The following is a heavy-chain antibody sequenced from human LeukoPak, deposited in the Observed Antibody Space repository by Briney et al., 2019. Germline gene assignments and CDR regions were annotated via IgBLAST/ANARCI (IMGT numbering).Heavy chain of an antibody. J-gene: IGHJ4*02. CDR1: GGSISSGDYY. D-gene: IGHD3-16*02. V-gene: IGHV4-30-4*01. CDR3: ARAVYDYVWGSYRLGFDY. CDR2: IYYSGST. Sequence: PSQTLSLTCTVSGGSISSGDYYWSWIRQPPGKGLEWIGYIYYSGSTYYNPSLKSRVTISVGTSKNQFSLKLSSVTAADTAVYYCARAVYDYVWGSYRLGFDYWGQGTLVTVSS.